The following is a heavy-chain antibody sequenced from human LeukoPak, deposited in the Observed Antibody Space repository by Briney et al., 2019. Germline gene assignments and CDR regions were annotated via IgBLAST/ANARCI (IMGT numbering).Heavy chain of an antibody. CDR2: MNPNSGNT. V-gene: IGHV1-8*02. CDR1: GYTFTGYY. CDR3: ARGLGYSSSWFWFDP. D-gene: IGHD6-13*01. J-gene: IGHJ5*02. Sequence: ASVKVSCKASGYTFTGYYMHWVRQATGQGLEWMGWMNPNSGNTGYAQKFQGRVTMTRNTSITTAYMELSSLRSEDTAVYYCARGLGYSSSWFWFDPWGQGTLVTVSS.